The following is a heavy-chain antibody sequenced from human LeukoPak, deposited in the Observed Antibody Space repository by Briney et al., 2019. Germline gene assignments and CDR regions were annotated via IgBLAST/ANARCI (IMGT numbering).Heavy chain of an antibody. V-gene: IGHV3-21*01. CDR3: ARDLSTYCGGGGCDYYYGMDV. Sequence: PGGSLRLSCAASGFTFSSYSMNWVRQAPGKGLEWVSSISSSSSYIYYADSVKGRFTISRDNAKNSLYLQMNSLRAEDTAVYYCARDLSTYCGGGGCDYYYGMDVWGQGTTVSVSS. CDR1: GFTFSSYS. J-gene: IGHJ6*02. CDR2: ISSSSSYI. D-gene: IGHD2-15*01.